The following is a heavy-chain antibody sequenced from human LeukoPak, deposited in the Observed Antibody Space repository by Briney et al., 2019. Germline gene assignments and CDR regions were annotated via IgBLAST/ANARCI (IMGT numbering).Heavy chain of an antibody. CDR1: GFSFSSYR. CDR3: AKGVRSQYYYYMDV. V-gene: IGHV3-21*04. Sequence: GGSLRLSCAASGFSFSSYRMNWVRQAPGKGLEWVSSVSNSGDYIHYADSVKGRFTISRDNAKNSLYLQMNSLRAEDTALYYCAKGVRSQYYYYMDVWGKGTTVTISS. CDR2: VSNSGDYI. J-gene: IGHJ6*03.